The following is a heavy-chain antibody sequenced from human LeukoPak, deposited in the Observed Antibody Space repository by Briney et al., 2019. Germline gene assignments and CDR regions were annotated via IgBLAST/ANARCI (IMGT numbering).Heavy chain of an antibody. CDR2: ISSSGITI. CDR3: ARRGGFDY. V-gene: IGHV3-48*03. D-gene: IGHD3-16*01. J-gene: IGHJ4*02. Sequence: GGSLRLSCAASGFTLSSYEMTWVRQAPGKGLEWVSSISSSGITIYYADSVKGRFTISRDNAKNSLYLQMNNLRAEDTAVYYCARRGGFDYWGQGTLVTVSS. CDR1: GFTLSSYE.